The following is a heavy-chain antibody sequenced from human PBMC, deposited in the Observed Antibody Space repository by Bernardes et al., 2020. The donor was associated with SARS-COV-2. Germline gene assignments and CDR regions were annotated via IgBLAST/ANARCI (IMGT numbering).Heavy chain of an antibody. Sequence: GGSLRLSCAASGFTFSSYAMSWVRQAPGKGLEWVSAISGSGGSTYYADSVKGRFTISRDNSKNTLYLQMNSLRAEDTAVYYCAKRPLPPIKQYPWYFDYWGQGTLVTVSS. D-gene: IGHD2-2*01. CDR2: ISGSGGST. V-gene: IGHV3-23*01. J-gene: IGHJ4*02. CDR3: AKRPLPPIKQYPWYFDY. CDR1: GFTFSSYA.